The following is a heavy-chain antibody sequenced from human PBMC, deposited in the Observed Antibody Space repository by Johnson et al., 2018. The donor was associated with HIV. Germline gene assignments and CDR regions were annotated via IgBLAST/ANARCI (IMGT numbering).Heavy chain of an antibody. CDR2: IGGSDGSR. Sequence: VQLVESGGGLVQPGGSLRLSCAASGFTFSSYAMHWVRQAPGKGLEWVSDIGGSDGSRNYVDSVKGRFTISRDNSKNTLYLQMNSLRAEDTAVYYCARTRKYTSGPPCDFDFWGQGTMVTVSS. D-gene: IGHD3-22*01. J-gene: IGHJ3*01. CDR3: ARTRKYTSGPPCDFDF. CDR1: GFTFSSYA. V-gene: IGHV3-23*04.